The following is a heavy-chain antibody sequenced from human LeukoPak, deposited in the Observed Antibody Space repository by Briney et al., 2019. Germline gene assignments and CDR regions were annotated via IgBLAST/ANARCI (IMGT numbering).Heavy chain of an antibody. CDR2: IYYSGST. Sequence: PSETLSLTCTVSGGSISSGGYYWSWIRQHPGKGLEWIGYIYYSGSTYYNPSLKSRVTISVDTSKNQFSLKLSSVTAADTAVYYCARYCTNGVCPLYYFDYWGQGTLVTVSS. CDR3: ARYCTNGVCPLYYFDY. J-gene: IGHJ4*02. D-gene: IGHD2-8*01. CDR1: GGSISSGGYY. V-gene: IGHV4-31*03.